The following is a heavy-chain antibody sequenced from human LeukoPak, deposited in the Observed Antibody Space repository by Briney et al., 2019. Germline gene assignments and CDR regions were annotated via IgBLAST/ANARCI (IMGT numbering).Heavy chain of an antibody. CDR3: AKDRQYGDYGGGDFFDS. D-gene: IGHD4-17*01. CDR1: GFTFDDYA. J-gene: IGHJ4*02. V-gene: IGHV3-43D*03. Sequence: GSLRLSCAASGFTFDDYAMHWVRQAPGRGLQWISSINWVGDTSSYADSVKGRFTVSRDNTKGSLYLQMHSLRSEDTALYYCAKDRQYGDYGGGDFFDSWGQGTLVTVSS. CDR2: INWVGDTS.